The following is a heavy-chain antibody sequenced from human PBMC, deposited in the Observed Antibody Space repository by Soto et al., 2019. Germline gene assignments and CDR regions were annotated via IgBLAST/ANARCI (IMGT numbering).Heavy chain of an antibody. V-gene: IGHV3-30*18. J-gene: IGHJ6*02. CDR2: ISYDGSNK. D-gene: IGHD6-13*01. Sequence: QVQLVESGGGVVQPGRSLRLSCAASGFTFSSYGMHWVRQAPGKGLEWVAVISYDGSNKYYADSVKGRFTISRDNSKNTVYLQMNSLGAEDTGVYYCAKDSVLWSSSWYGDYYYGMDVWGQGTTVTVSS. CDR3: AKDSVLWSSSWYGDYYYGMDV. CDR1: GFTFSSYG.